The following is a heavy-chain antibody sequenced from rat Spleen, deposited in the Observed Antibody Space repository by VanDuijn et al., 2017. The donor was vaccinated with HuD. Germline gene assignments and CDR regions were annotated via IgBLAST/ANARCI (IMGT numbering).Heavy chain of an antibody. V-gene: IGHV2S12*01. J-gene: IGHJ2*01. CDR1: GFSLTSYH. CDR3: TRDTFDY. Sequence: QVQLKESGPGLVQPSQTLSLTCPVSGFSLTSYHVSWVRQPPGKGLEWIAAITSGGSTYYNSAFKSRLSISRDTSKNQVFLKMNSLQTDDTAIYYCTRDTFDYWGQGVMITVSS. CDR2: ITSGGST. D-gene: IGHD2-1*01.